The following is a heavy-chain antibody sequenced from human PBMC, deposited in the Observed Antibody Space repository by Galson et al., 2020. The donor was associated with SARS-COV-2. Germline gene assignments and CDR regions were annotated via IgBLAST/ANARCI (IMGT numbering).Heavy chain of an antibody. V-gene: IGHV4-59*13. CDR1: GGSISSYY. Sequence: SETLSLTCTVSGGSISSYYWSWIRQPPGKGLEWIGYIYYSGSTNYNPSLKSRVTISVDTSKNQFSLKLSSVTAADTAVYYCARLYCTNGVCSGYLDYWGQGTLVTVSS. CDR2: IYYSGST. CDR3: ARLYCTNGVCSGYLDY. D-gene: IGHD2-8*01. J-gene: IGHJ4*02.